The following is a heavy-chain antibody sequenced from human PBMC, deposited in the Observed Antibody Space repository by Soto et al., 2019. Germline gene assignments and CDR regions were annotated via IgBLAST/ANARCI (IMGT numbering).Heavy chain of an antibody. J-gene: IGHJ6*02. D-gene: IGHD3-3*01. V-gene: IGHV3-30*03. CDR2: ISHDGSIN. CDR1: GFTFSSFG. Sequence: QVQLVQSGGGVVQPGRSLRLSCAASGFTFSSFGMHWVRQAPGRGLEWVAFISHDGSINYYADSVRGRFTISRDTSKTTLYLQMSSLRAEDTAVYYCARDQYDFWSSYGPYYYGMAVWGQGTTVTVSS. CDR3: ARDQYDFWSSYGPYYYGMAV.